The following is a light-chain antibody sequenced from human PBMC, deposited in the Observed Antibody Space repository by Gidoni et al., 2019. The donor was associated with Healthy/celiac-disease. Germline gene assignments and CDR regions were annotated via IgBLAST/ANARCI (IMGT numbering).Light chain of an antibody. V-gene: IGLV2-14*01. Sequence: QSALTQPASVSGSPGQSITISCTGTSSDVCGYNYVSWYQQHPGKAPKLMIYEVSKRPSGVSNRSSGSKSGNTASLTISGLQAEDEADYYCSSYTSSSTLYVFGTGTKVTVL. CDR3: SSYTSSSTLYV. J-gene: IGLJ1*01. CDR1: SSDVCGYNY. CDR2: EVS.